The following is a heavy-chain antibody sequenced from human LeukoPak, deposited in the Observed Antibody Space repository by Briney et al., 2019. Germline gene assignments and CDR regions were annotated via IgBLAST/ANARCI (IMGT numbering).Heavy chain of an antibody. CDR1: GGSITNALYS. CDR2: IYYSGST. J-gene: IGHJ5*02. V-gene: IGHV4-30-2*03. CDR3: ARLVATSRFDP. Sequence: SETLSLTCAVSGGSITNALYSWSWIRQPPGKGLEWIGSIYYSGSTYYNSSLKSRVTISVDTSKNQFSLKLSSVTAADTAVYYCARLVATSRFDPWGQGTLVTVSS. D-gene: IGHD5-12*01.